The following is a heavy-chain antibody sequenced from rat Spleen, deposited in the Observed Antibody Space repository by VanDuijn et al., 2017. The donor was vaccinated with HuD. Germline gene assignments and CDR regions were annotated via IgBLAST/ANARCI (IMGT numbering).Heavy chain of an antibody. J-gene: IGHJ3*01. D-gene: IGHD1-12*02. CDR2: ISYDGTAT. Sequence: EVQLVESGGGAVQPGRSMKLSCAASGLSFSNYDMAWVRQAPTKGLEWVASISYDGTATYYRDSVKGRFTISRENAKSTLCLQMDSLRSEDTATYYCTREVLYYYDGTYYYGWFAYWGQGTLVTVSS. V-gene: IGHV5-20*01. CDR1: GLSFSNYD. CDR3: TREVLYYYDGTYYYGWFAY.